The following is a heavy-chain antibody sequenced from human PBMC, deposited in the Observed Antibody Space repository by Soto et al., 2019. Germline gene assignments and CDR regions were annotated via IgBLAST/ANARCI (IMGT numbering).Heavy chain of an antibody. D-gene: IGHD4-4*01. Sequence: SVKVSCKASGGTFSSYAISWVRQAPGQGLEWMGGIIPIFGTANYAQKFQGRVTITADESTSTAYMELSSLRSEDTAVYYCARVPMTTVTTHYYYGLDVRGQGTMGTASS. V-gene: IGHV1-69*13. J-gene: IGHJ6*02. CDR1: GGTFSSYA. CDR2: IIPIFGTA. CDR3: ARVPMTTVTTHYYYGLDV.